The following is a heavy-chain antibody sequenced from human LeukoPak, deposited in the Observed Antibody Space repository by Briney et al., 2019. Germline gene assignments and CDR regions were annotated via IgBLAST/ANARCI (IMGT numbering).Heavy chain of an antibody. Sequence: SETLSLTCGVSGGSITTTNWWTWVRQPPGKGLEWIGEVHLGGRTNYNPSLESRLTISVDLSENHISLRLGSVPAADTAVYYCAREGGFYRPLDYSGQGTLVTVSS. CDR3: AREGGFYRPLDY. D-gene: IGHD3-3*01. CDR2: VHLGGRT. V-gene: IGHV4-4*02. CDR1: GGSITTTNW. J-gene: IGHJ4*02.